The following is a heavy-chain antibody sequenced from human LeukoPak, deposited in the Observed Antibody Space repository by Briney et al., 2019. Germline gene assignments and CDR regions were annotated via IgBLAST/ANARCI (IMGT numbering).Heavy chain of an antibody. V-gene: IGHV3-69-1*01. CDR1: GFMFSYYD. CDR2: IISGGGK. CDR3: ARDTKIGPAAAGTGY. D-gene: IGHD6-13*01. J-gene: IGHJ4*02. Sequence: GGSLRLSCAASGFMFSYYDMNWVRQAPGRGLEWISNIISGGGKYYADSGRGRFTISRDNGDNSLYLQMDSLRVEDTAVYYCARDTKIGPAAAGTGYWGQGTLVIVSS.